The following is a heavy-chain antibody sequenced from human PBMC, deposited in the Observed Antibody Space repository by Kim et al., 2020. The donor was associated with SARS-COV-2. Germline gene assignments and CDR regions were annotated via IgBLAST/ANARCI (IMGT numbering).Heavy chain of an antibody. D-gene: IGHD6-13*01. CDR2: ISAYNGNT. Sequence: ASVKVSCKASGYTFTSYGISWVRQAPGQGLEWMGWISAYNGNTNYAQKLQGRVTMTTDTSTSTAYMELRSLRSDDTAVYYCARDESSSSWYLYYGMDVWGQGTTVTVSS. J-gene: IGHJ6*02. CDR1: GYTFTSYG. CDR3: ARDESSSSWYLYYGMDV. V-gene: IGHV1-18*04.